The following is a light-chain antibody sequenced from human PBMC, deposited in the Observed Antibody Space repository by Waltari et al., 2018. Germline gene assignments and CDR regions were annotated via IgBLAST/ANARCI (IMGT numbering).Light chain of an antibody. CDR3: QAWDSSTGV. CDR2: QDS. V-gene: IGLV3-1*01. J-gene: IGLJ2*01. CDR1: KLGYKY. Sequence: SYELTQPPSVSVSPGQTASIPCSGDKLGYKYVCWYQQKPGQSPVLVIFQDSRRPSGIPDRFSGSHSGNTATLTISATQAMDEADYYCQAWDSSTGVFGGGTKLTVL.